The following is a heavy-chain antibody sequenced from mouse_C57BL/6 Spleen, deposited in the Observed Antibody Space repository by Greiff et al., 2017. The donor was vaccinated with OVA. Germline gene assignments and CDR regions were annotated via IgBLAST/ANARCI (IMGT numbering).Heavy chain of an antibody. CDR3: ARIGGHWYFDV. Sequence: QVQLKQSGPGLVQPSQSLSITCTVSGFSLTSYGVHWVRQSPGKGLEWLGVIWSGGSTDYNAAFISRLSISKDNSKSQVFFKMNSLQADDTAIYYCARIGGHWYFDVWGTGTTVTVSS. CDR2: IWSGGST. CDR1: GFSLTSYG. J-gene: IGHJ1*03. V-gene: IGHV2-2*01. D-gene: IGHD3-3*01.